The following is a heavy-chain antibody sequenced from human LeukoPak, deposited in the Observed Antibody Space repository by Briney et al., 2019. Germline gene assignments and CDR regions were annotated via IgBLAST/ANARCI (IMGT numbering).Heavy chain of an antibody. Sequence: HPGGSLRLSCAASGFTFSSYDMHWVRQATGKGLEWVSAIGTAGDPYYPGSVKGRFTISRENAKNSLYLQMNSLRAEDTAVYYCAKWVEDCGGDCYPYYFDYWGQGTLVTVSS. D-gene: IGHD2-21*02. CDR1: GFTFSSYD. CDR2: IGTAGDP. J-gene: IGHJ4*02. CDR3: AKWVEDCGGDCYPYYFDY. V-gene: IGHV3-13*05.